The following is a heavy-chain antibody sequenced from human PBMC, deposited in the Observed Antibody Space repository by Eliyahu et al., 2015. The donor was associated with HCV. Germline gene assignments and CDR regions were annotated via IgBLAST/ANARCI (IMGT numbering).Heavy chain of an antibody. Sequence: QVQLVQSGAEVKKPGASVKVSCKASGYTFTGYYMXWVRQAPGQGLEXMGWINPNSGGTNYAQKFQGRVTMTRDTSISTAYMELSRLRSDDTAVYYCARVWERWSGYYPESYYYYGMDVWGQGTTVTVSS. CDR2: INPNSGGT. V-gene: IGHV1-2*02. D-gene: IGHD3-3*01. J-gene: IGHJ6*02. CDR3: ARVWERWSGYYPESYYYYGMDV. CDR1: GYTFTGYY.